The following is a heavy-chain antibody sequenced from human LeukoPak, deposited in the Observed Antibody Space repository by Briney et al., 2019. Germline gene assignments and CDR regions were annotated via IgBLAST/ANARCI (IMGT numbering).Heavy chain of an antibody. D-gene: IGHD1-26*01. Sequence: GRSLRLSCAASGFTFDDYAMHWVRQAPGKGLEWVSGINWNNDSIAYADSVKGRFTISRDNAKNSLYLQINSLRAEDTALYYCAKDISNQWELLFWGQGTLVTVSS. CDR3: AKDISNQWELLF. CDR1: GFTFDDYA. CDR2: INWNNDSI. J-gene: IGHJ4*02. V-gene: IGHV3-9*01.